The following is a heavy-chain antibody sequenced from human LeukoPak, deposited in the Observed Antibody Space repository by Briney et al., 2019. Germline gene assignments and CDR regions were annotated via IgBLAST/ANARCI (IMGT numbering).Heavy chain of an antibody. CDR3: AKDSRRSSTSCYGY. CDR2: ISGSGGST. CDR1: GFTFSSYA. Sequence: PGGSLRLSCAASGFTFSSYATSWVRQAPGKGLEWVSAISGSGGSTYYADSVKGRFTISRDNSKNTLYLQMNSLRAEDTAVYYCAKDSRRSSTSCYGYWGQGTLVTVSS. D-gene: IGHD2-2*01. J-gene: IGHJ4*02. V-gene: IGHV3-23*01.